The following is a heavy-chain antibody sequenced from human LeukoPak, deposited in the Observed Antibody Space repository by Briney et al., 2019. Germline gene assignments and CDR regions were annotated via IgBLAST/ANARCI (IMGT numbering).Heavy chain of an antibody. V-gene: IGHV1-18*03. CDR1: GYTFTSYG. D-gene: IGHD6-13*01. CDR2: ISAYNGNT. CDR3: ARVGLSSWNNWFDP. Sequence: ASVKVSCKASGYTFTSYGISWVRQAPGQGLEWMGWISAYNGNTNYAQKLQGRVTMTTDTSASTAYMEPSSLRSEDMAVYYCARVGLSSWNNWFDPWGQGTLVTVSS. J-gene: IGHJ5*02.